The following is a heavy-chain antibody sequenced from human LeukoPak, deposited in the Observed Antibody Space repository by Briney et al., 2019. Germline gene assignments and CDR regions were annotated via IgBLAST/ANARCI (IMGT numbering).Heavy chain of an antibody. CDR2: ISSSTYT. Sequence: GGSLRLSCAASGFXFSDYYMSWIRQAPGKGLEWVSYISSSTYTDYADSVKGRFTISRDNAKNSLYLQMNSLRAEDTAVYYCAKAQWGTMAPDYWGQGTLVTVSS. J-gene: IGHJ4*02. V-gene: IGHV3-11*03. CDR1: GFXFSDYY. CDR3: AKAQWGTMAPDY. D-gene: IGHD1-7*01.